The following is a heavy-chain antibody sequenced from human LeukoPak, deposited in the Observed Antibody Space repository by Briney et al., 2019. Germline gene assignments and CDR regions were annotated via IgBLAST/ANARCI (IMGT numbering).Heavy chain of an antibody. CDR3: AKDRWWGYYDSSGSYFDY. D-gene: IGHD3-22*01. CDR2: ISAGGGST. CDR1: GFTFTRFG. Sequence: GALRLSCAASGFTFTRFGMTWVRQAPGKGLEWVSSISAGGGSTYHADSVKGRFTISRDNSKNTLYLQMNSLRAEDTAVYYCAKDRWWGYYDSSGSYFDYWGQGTLVTVSS. V-gene: IGHV3-23*01. J-gene: IGHJ4*02.